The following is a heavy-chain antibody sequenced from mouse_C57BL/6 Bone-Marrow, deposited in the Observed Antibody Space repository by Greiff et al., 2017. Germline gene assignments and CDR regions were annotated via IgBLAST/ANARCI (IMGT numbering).Heavy chain of an antibody. Sequence: VMLVESGPGLVQPSQSLSITCTVSGFSLPSYGVHWVRQSPGKGLEWLGVIWSGGSTDYTAAFISRLSISKDNSKSQVFFKMNSLQADDTAIYYCARNQGKNWAWFAYWGQGTLVTVSA. V-gene: IGHV2-2*01. CDR1: GFSLPSYG. J-gene: IGHJ3*01. CDR2: IWSGGST. CDR3: ARNQGKNWAWFAY. D-gene: IGHD4-1*01.